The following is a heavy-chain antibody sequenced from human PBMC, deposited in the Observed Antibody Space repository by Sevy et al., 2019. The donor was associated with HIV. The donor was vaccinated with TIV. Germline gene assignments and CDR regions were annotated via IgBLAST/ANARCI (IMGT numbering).Heavy chain of an antibody. V-gene: IGHV3-23*01. CDR2: ISGSGQSS. CDR1: GFTFTSYA. D-gene: IGHD2-2*01. J-gene: IGHJ6*03. Sequence: GGSLRLSCAASGFTFTSYAMYWVRQAPGKGLEWVAAISGSGQSSFYADSVKGRFTVSRDRSKNTLFLQMDSLRVEDTALYYCARVGLDIVVVPAAKRDDYYYYYMDVWGKGTTVTVSS. CDR3: ARVGLDIVVVPAAKRDDYYYYYMDV.